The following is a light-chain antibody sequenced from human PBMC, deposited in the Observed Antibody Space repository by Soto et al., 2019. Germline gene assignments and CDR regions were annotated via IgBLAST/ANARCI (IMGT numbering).Light chain of an antibody. V-gene: IGLV2-8*01. Sequence: QSALTQPPSASGSPGQSVTISCTGTSSDVGGYHYVSWYQQHPGKAPKLMIYEVSKRPSGVPDRFSGSKSGNTASLTVSGLQADDEADYYCSSYADTNNLVFGGGTKLTVL. CDR2: EVS. J-gene: IGLJ2*01. CDR1: SSDVGGYHY. CDR3: SSYADTNNLV.